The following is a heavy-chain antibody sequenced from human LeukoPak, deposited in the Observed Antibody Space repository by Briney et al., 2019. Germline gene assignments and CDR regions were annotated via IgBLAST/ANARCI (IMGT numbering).Heavy chain of an antibody. Sequence: PSETLSLTCAVSGGSISSSNWWSWVRQPPGKGLEWIGEIYHSGSTNYNPSLKSRVTISVDKSKNQFSLKLSSVTAADTAVYYCARTYSSSWDDAFDIWGQGTVVTVSS. D-gene: IGHD6-13*01. CDR2: IYHSGST. V-gene: IGHV4-4*02. CDR1: GGSISSSNW. CDR3: ARTYSSSWDDAFDI. J-gene: IGHJ3*02.